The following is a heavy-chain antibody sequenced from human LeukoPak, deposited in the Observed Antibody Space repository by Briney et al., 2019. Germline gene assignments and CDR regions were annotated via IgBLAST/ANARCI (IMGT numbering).Heavy chain of an antibody. CDR2: IKQDGSEK. J-gene: IGHJ4*02. V-gene: IGHV3-7*03. CDR1: GFTFSDYW. Sequence: GGSLRLSCVASGFTFSDYWMSWVRQAPGRGLEWVANIKQDGSEKNYVDSVKGRSTISRDNAKNSLYLQLNSLRADDTAVYYCARDSRRVGATGGSDYWGQGTLVTVSS. D-gene: IGHD1-26*01. CDR3: ARDSRRVGATGGSDY.